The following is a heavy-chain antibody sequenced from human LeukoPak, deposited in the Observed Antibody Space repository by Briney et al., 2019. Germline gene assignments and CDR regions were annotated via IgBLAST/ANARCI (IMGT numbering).Heavy chain of an antibody. CDR3: VKSGSGSYYNPDFDY. CDR2: KSYSGGSS. CDR1: GFTFSSDA. V-gene: IGHV3-23*01. D-gene: IGHD3-10*01. J-gene: IGHJ4*02. Sequence: PGGSLRLSCAAPGFTFSSDAVSWVRQTPGKGLELVSSKSYSGGSSHYADSVRGRSTTYRDNSKNTMYLQMNSLRAEETAVYYCVKSGSGSYYNPDFDYWGQGTLVTVSS.